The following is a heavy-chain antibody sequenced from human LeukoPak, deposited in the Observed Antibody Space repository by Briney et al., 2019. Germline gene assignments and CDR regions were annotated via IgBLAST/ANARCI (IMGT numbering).Heavy chain of an antibody. CDR1: GGSISSSSHY. CDR3: ARLVRYCTTNSCYPFDY. V-gene: IGHV4-39*01. CDR2: AYYSGGT. Sequence: SETLSLTCTVSGGSISSSSHYWGWIRQPPGRGLEWIGIAYYSGGTYYTPSLKSRVTISIDTSNNQFSLKLNSVTAADTAVYYCARLVRYCTTNSCYPFDYWGQGTLDTVSS. D-gene: IGHD2-2*01. J-gene: IGHJ4*02.